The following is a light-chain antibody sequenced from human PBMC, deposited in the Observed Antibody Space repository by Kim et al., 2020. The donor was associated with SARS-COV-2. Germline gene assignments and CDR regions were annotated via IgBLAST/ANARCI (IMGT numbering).Light chain of an antibody. CDR1: GMERYF. CDR2: GKN. CDR3: NSRNSSGNFMV. Sequence: ALGKTGKVTCQGDGMERYFASRSQQKPGQAPLIVIYGKNNRPSGTPDRFSGYSSGNTASFNITGAQAENEADYYCNSRNSSGNFMVFGGGTQLTVL. V-gene: IGLV3-19*01. J-gene: IGLJ2*01.